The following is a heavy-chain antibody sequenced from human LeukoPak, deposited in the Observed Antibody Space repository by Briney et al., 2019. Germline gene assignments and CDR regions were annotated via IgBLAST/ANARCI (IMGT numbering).Heavy chain of an antibody. CDR3: AREKIGTGTVLGKNYYYMDV. CDR1: GGSISSSNW. V-gene: IGHV4-4*02. CDR2: IYHSGST. Sequence: SGTLSLTCAVSGGSISSSNWWSWVRQPPGKGLEWIGEIYHSGSTNYNPSLKSRVTISVDTSQNQFSLKLSSVTAADTAMYSCAREKIGTGTVLGKNYYYMDVWGKGTTVTVSS. D-gene: IGHD3-16*01. J-gene: IGHJ6*03.